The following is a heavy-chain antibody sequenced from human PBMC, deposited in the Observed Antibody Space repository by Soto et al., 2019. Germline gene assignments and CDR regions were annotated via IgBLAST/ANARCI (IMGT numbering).Heavy chain of an antibody. J-gene: IGHJ2*01. CDR2: IYYSGST. CDR3: ARGPDGYGDFHWYFDL. CDR1: GGSISSGGYY. Sequence: QVQLQESGPGLVKPSQTLSLTCTVSGGSISSGGYYWSWIRQHPGKGLEWIGYIYYSGSTYYNPSLKSRVTISVDTSKNQFSLKLSSVTAADTAVYYCARGPDGYGDFHWYFDLWGRGTLVTVSS. V-gene: IGHV4-31*03. D-gene: IGHD4-17*01.